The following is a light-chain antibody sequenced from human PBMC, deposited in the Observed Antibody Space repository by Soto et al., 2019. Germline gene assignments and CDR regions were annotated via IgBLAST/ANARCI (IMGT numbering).Light chain of an antibody. V-gene: IGLV2-14*01. Sequence: QSALTQPASVSGSPGQSITISCTGTSSDVGGYNYVSWYQQHPGKAPKLMIYDVSNRPSGVSNRFSGYKYANTASLTISGLQAEDEAEYYGSSYTGSSTDVVFGGGTKLTVL. CDR3: SSYTGSSTDVV. CDR1: SSDVGGYNY. J-gene: IGLJ2*01. CDR2: DVS.